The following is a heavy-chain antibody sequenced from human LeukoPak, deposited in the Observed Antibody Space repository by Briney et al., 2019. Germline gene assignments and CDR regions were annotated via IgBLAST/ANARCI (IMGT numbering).Heavy chain of an antibody. V-gene: IGHV4-34*01. Sequence: SETLSLTCAVYGGSFSGYYWSWIRQPPGKGLEWIGEINHSGSTNYNPSLKSRVTISVDTSKNQFSLKLSSVSAADTAVYYCAHVRGYSYGYGDYWGQGTLVTVSS. CDR2: INHSGST. CDR3: AHVRGYSYGYGDY. D-gene: IGHD5-18*01. J-gene: IGHJ4*02. CDR1: GGSFSGYY.